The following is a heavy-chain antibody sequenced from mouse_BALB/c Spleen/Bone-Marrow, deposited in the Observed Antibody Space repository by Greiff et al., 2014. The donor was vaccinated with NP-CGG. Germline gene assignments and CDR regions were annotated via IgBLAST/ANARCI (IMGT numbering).Heavy chain of an antibody. V-gene: IGHV1-4*02. Sequence: QVQLQQSAAELARPGASVKMSCKASGYIFTTFTMHWVKQRPGQGLEWIGYINPSSGYTEYNQKFRDKTTLTADKSSSTAYMQLSSLTSDDSAVYYCAKINYGYYAMDYWGQGTSVTVSS. CDR3: AKINYGYYAMDY. CDR1: GYIFTTFT. CDR2: INPSSGYT. J-gene: IGHJ4*01. D-gene: IGHD1-1*01.